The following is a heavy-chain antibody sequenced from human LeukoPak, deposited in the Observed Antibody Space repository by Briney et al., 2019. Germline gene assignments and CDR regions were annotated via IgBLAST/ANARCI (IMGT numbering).Heavy chain of an antibody. CDR2: IYYSGST. Sequence: SETLSLTCTVSGGSISSYYWSWIRQPPGKGLEWIGYIYYSGSTNYNPSLKSRVTISVDTSKNQFSLKLSSVTAADTAVYYCAGVRWSSSWYNWFDPWGQGTLVTVSS. V-gene: IGHV4-59*01. D-gene: IGHD6-13*01. J-gene: IGHJ5*02. CDR3: AGVRWSSSWYNWFDP. CDR1: GGSISSYY.